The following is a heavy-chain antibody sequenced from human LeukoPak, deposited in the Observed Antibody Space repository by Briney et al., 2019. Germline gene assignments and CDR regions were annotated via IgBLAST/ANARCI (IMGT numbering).Heavy chain of an antibody. CDR1: GGSISSSSYY. V-gene: IGHV4-39*07. CDR2: IYYSGST. CDR3: ARDYGDYPDAFDI. Sequence: PSETLSLTCTVSGGSISSSSYYWGWIRQPPGKGPEWIGSIYYSGSTYYNPSLKSRVTISVDTSKNRFSLKLSSVTAADTAVYYCARDYGDYPDAFDIWGQGTMVTVSS. J-gene: IGHJ3*02. D-gene: IGHD4-17*01.